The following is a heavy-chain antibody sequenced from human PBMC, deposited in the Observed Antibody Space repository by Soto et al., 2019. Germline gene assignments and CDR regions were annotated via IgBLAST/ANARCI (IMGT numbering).Heavy chain of an antibody. J-gene: IGHJ6*02. D-gene: IGHD1-7*01. CDR3: AREGLTGTIGLYYYYGMDV. V-gene: IGHV4-59*01. CDR1: GGSISSYY. CDR2: IYYSGST. Sequence: QVQLQESGPGLVKPSETLSLTCTVSGGSISSYYWSWIRQPPGKGLEWIGYIYYSGSTNYNHSLKSRVNISVDTSKNQFSLKMSSVTAADTAVYYCAREGLTGTIGLYYYYGMDVWGQGTTVTVSS.